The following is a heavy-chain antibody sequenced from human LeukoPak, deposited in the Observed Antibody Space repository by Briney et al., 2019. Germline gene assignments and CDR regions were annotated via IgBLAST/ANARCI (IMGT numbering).Heavy chain of an antibody. J-gene: IGHJ4*02. CDR3: ARGTYYYDSSGYQALSY. Sequence: SETLSLTCTVSGGSISSYYWSWIRQPAGKGLEWIGRIYTSGSTNHNPSLKSRVTMSVDTSKNQFSLKLSSVTAADTAVYYCARGTYYYDSSGYQALSYWGQGTLVTVSS. D-gene: IGHD3-22*01. CDR2: IYTSGST. CDR1: GGSISSYY. V-gene: IGHV4-4*07.